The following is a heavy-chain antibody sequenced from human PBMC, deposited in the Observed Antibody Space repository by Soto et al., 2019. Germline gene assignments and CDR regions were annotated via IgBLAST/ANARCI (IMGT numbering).Heavy chain of an antibody. CDR1: GFTFSSYG. Sequence: QVQLVESGGGVVQPGRSLRLSCAASGFTFSSYGMHWVRQAPGKGLEWVAVIWYDGSNKYYADSVKGRFTISRDNSKNSLYLQMNSLRAEDTAVYYCAREKSPGAYSSRADPYSFDYLGQGTLVTVSS. D-gene: IGHD6-13*01. CDR2: IWYDGSNK. CDR3: AREKSPGAYSSRADPYSFDY. J-gene: IGHJ4*02. V-gene: IGHV3-33*01.